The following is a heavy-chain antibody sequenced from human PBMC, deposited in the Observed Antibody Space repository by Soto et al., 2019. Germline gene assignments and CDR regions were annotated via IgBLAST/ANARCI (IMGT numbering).Heavy chain of an antibody. V-gene: IGHV1-18*01. D-gene: IGHD4-17*01. CDR3: ARAVYGGNSGSWYSDL. Sequence: QAQLEQSGPEVKKPGASVNVSCKASGYTFSSYSISWVRQAPGQGLEWMGWISAYNGNTNYAQKLNVKVTMTRDTYTKTVNMELRSLTSDDTAVYYCARAVYGGNSGSWYSDLLGRGTLVTVSS. J-gene: IGHJ2*01. CDR2: ISAYNGNT. CDR1: GYTFSSYS.